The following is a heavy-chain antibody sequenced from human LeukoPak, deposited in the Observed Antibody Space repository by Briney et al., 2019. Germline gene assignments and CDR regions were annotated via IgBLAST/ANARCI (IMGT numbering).Heavy chain of an antibody. Sequence: GGSLRLSCVASGFTFSTFAMNWVRQAPGKGLEWVSTISETGRSTYYADSVKGQFTISRDNSKNTLYLQMNSLRAEDTAVYYCAKDRGYSYGISEYWGQGTLVTVSS. CDR3: AKDRGYSYGISEY. V-gene: IGHV3-23*01. CDR2: ISETGRST. CDR1: GFTFSTFA. J-gene: IGHJ4*02. D-gene: IGHD5-18*01.